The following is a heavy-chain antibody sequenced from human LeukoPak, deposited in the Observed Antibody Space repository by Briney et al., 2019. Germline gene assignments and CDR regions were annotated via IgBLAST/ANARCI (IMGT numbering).Heavy chain of an antibody. J-gene: IGHJ4*02. Sequence: SETLSLTCTVSGGSISSSSYYWGWIRQPPGKGLEWIGSIYYSGSTYYNPSLKSRLTISVYTSKNQFSLKLSSVTAADTAVYYCASTGGYYYYFDYWGQGTLVTVSS. V-gene: IGHV4-39*01. CDR2: IYYSGST. CDR1: GGSISSSSYY. D-gene: IGHD3-22*01. CDR3: ASTGGYYYYFDY.